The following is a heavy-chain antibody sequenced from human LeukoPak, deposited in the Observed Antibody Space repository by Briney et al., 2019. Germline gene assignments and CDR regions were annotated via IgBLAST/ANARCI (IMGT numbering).Heavy chain of an antibody. CDR3: ARDGTIFGVVVDY. V-gene: IGHV3-48*02. D-gene: IGHD3-3*01. J-gene: IGHJ4*02. Sequence: GGSLRLSCAASGFTFSSYSMNWVRQAPGKGLEWVSYISSSSSTMSYADSVKGRFTISRDNAKNSLYLQMNSLSDEDTAVYYCARDGTIFGVVVDYWGQGTLVTVSS. CDR2: ISSSSSTM. CDR1: GFTFSSYS.